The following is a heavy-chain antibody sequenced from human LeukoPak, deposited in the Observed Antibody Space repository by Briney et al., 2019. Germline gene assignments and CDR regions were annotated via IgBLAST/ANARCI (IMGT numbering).Heavy chain of an antibody. Sequence: PGGSLRLSCAASGFTFIDYDMHWVRQVIGKGLEWVSAIGIRGDTHYSGSVKGRFTISRENAESSLYLEMNSLRADDTAVYFCVQGGHFDFWGQGAPVTVSS. V-gene: IGHV3-13*01. D-gene: IGHD3-16*01. CDR2: IGIRGDT. CDR1: GFTFIDYD. J-gene: IGHJ4*02. CDR3: VQGGHFDF.